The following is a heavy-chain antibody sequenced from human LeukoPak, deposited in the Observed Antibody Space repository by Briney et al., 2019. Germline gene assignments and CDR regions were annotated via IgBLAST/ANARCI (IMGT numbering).Heavy chain of an antibody. J-gene: IGHJ5*02. Sequence: PSETLSLSCTVSGGSISNYYWNWLRQPPGKGLEWIGYIYYSGNTNYNPSLKSRVTMSLDTSKNQFSLRLTSVTAADTAVYYCARHSICFDPWGQGTLVTVSS. CDR2: IYYSGNT. V-gene: IGHV4-59*01. D-gene: IGHD2-21*01. CDR1: GGSISNYY. CDR3: ARHSICFDP.